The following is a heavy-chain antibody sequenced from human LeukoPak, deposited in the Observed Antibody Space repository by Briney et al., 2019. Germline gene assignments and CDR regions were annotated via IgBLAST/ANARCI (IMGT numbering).Heavy chain of an antibody. J-gene: IGHJ4*02. Sequence: ASVKVSCKASGYTFTSYGISWVRRAPGQGLEWMGWISAYSGNTNYAQKLQGRVTMTTDTSTSTAYMQLRSLRSDDTAVYYCATTLSGIAAGYHVHYFDYWGQGTLVTVSS. CDR1: GYTFTSYG. V-gene: IGHV1-18*01. D-gene: IGHD6-25*01. CDR3: ATTLSGIAAGYHVHYFDY. CDR2: ISAYSGNT.